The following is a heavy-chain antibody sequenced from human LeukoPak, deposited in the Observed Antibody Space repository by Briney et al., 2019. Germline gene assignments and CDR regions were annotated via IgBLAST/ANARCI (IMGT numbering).Heavy chain of an antibody. CDR1: GGSFSGYY. CDR3: ARGRSATRWALPHLDR. D-gene: IGHD5-24*01. CDR2: IYTSGST. J-gene: IGHJ4*02. Sequence: SETLSLTCAVYGGSFSGYYWSWIRQPAGKGLEWIGRIYTSGSTNYNPSLKSRVTISIDTPKNQFSLTLTSVNNVDTAIYYCARGRSATRWALPHLDRWGQGTLVTVSS. V-gene: IGHV4-59*10.